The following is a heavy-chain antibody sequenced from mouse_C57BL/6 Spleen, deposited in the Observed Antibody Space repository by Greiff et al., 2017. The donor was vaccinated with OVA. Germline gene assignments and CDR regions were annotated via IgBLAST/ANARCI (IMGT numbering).Heavy chain of an antibody. V-gene: IGHV1-50*01. CDR1: GYTFTSYW. CDR3: ARTGTWVFDY. CDR2: IDPSDSYT. J-gene: IGHJ2*01. D-gene: IGHD4-1*01. Sequence: VKLQQPGAELVKPGASVKLSCKASGYTFTSYWMQWVKQRPGQGLEWIGEIDPSDSYTNYNQKFKGKATLTVDTSSSTAYMQLSSLTSEDSAVYYCARTGTWVFDYWGQGTTLTVSS.